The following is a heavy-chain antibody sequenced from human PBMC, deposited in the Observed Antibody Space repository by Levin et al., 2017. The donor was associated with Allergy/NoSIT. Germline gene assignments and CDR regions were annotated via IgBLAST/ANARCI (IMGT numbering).Heavy chain of an antibody. CDR1: GGSVSNYY. D-gene: IGHD3-9*01. Sequence: GSLRLSCTVSGGSVSNYYWSWYRQPPGKGLEWIGFVFSGGTTKYNPSLESRLSLSMDTSKNQLSLRLTSMTAADTAIYHCARRDLTGYYDYWGQGTLVTVSS. J-gene: IGHJ4*02. CDR3: ARRDLTGYYDY. CDR2: VFSGGTT. V-gene: IGHV4-59*08.